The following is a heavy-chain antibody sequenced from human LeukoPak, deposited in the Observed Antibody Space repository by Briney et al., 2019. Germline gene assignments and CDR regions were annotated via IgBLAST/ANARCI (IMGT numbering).Heavy chain of an antibody. V-gene: IGHV1-2*02. CDR1: GYTFTGYF. CDR3: ARVFNYYDTSGYYT. CDR2: INPNSGGT. Sequence: ASVNVSCEASGYTFTGYFLHWVRQAPGQGLEWMGWINPNSGGTTFAQKFQGRVTMTRDTSISTAYMELSRLRSDDTAVYYCARVFNYYDTSGYYTWGQGTLVTVSS. J-gene: IGHJ5*02. D-gene: IGHD3-22*01.